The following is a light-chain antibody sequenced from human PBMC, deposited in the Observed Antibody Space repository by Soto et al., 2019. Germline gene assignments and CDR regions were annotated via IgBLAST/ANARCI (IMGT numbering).Light chain of an antibody. CDR3: QQYFSFPYT. Sequence: DILMTQSPDSLAVSLGERATINCTSSQSILYSSNNKDFLAWYQQKPGQPPKLLIHWASSREFVAPDRVSGSGSGTDFTLTISRLQAEDLAVYFCQQYFSFPYTFWQGTKLEIK. CDR1: QSILYSSNNKDF. V-gene: IGKV4-1*01. CDR2: WAS. J-gene: IGKJ2*01.